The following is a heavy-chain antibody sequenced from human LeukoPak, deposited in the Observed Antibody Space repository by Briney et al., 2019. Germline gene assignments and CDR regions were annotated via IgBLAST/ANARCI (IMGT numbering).Heavy chain of an antibody. CDR1: GGSISSYY. Sequence: SETLSLTCTVSGGSISSYYWSWIRQPPGKGLEWIGYIYYSESTNYNPSLKSRVTISVDTSKNQFSLKLSSVTAADTAVYYCARDLPSGPSCWGQGTLVTVSS. J-gene: IGHJ4*02. CDR2: IYYSEST. D-gene: IGHD3-3*01. CDR3: ARDLPSGPSC. V-gene: IGHV4-59*01.